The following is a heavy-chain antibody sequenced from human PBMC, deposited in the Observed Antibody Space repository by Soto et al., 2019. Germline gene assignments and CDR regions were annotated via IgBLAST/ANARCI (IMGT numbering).Heavy chain of an antibody. D-gene: IGHD2-15*01. Sequence: SETLSLTCTVSGGSVSSSGYYWSWIRQPPGKGLEWIGEINHSGSTNYNPSLKSRVTISVDTSKNQFSLKLSSVTAADTAVYYCARGHCSGLGGCFDYWGQGALVTVSS. CDR2: INHSGST. CDR3: ARGHCSGLGGCFDY. V-gene: IGHV4-39*07. CDR1: GGSVSSSGYY. J-gene: IGHJ4*02.